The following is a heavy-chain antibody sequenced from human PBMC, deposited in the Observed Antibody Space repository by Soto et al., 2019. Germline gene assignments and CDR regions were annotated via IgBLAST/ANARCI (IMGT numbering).Heavy chain of an antibody. CDR2: INAGNGNT. Sequence: ASVKVSCKASGYTFTSYAMLWVRQAPGQRLEWMGWINAGNGNTKYSQKFQGRVTITRDTSASTAYMELSSLRSDDTAVYYCARGDYGDFDYWGQGTLVTVSS. V-gene: IGHV1-3*01. D-gene: IGHD4-17*01. J-gene: IGHJ4*02. CDR1: GYTFTSYA. CDR3: ARGDYGDFDY.